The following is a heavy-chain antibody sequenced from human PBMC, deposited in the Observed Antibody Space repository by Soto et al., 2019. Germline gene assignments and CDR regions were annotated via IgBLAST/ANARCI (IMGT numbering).Heavy chain of an antibody. D-gene: IGHD4-17*01. J-gene: IGHJ6*02. CDR1: GGSISSSSYY. CDR2: IYYSGST. CDR3: ARLGTVTTGDYYYYYAMDV. V-gene: IGHV4-39*01. Sequence: SETLSLTCTVSGGSISSSSYYWGWIRQPPGKGLEWIGSIYYSGSTYYNPSLKSRVTISVDTSKNQFSLKLSSVTAADTAVYYCARLGTVTTGDYYYYYAMDVWGQGTTVTVSS.